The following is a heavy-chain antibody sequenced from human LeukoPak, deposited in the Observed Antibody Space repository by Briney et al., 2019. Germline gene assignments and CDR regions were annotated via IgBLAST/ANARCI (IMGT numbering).Heavy chain of an antibody. Sequence: SETLSLTCTVSGGSISSGSYYWSWIRQPAGKGLEWIGRIYTSGSTNYNPSLKSRVTISVDTSKNQFSLNLSSVTAADTAVYYCARAYCSGGSCYSSRGMFDPWGQGTLVTVSP. CDR1: GGSISSGSYY. CDR3: ARAYCSGGSCYSSRGMFDP. J-gene: IGHJ5*02. CDR2: IYTSGST. V-gene: IGHV4-61*02. D-gene: IGHD2-15*01.